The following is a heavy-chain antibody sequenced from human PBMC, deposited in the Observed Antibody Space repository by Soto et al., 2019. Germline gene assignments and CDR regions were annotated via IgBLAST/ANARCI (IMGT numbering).Heavy chain of an antibody. CDR1: GYTFSSYG. D-gene: IGHD2-8*01. V-gene: IGHV1-18*01. J-gene: IGHJ4*02. Sequence: QAQLVQSGAEVKKPGASVKVSCRASGYTFSSYGYAWERQAPGQGLEWMGWISAYNGDTNYAQKFQDRVTLTTDTSTTTAYMELRNLGSDDTAVYYCARSGAYCTSITCLFDSFWGLGTLVTVSS. CDR2: ISAYNGDT. CDR3: ARSGAYCTSITCLFDSF.